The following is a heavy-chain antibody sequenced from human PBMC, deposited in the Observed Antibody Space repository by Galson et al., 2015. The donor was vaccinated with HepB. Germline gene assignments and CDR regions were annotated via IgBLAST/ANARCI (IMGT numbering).Heavy chain of an antibody. CDR1: GFTFSSYG. V-gene: IGHV3-33*01. J-gene: IGHJ6*02. Sequence: SLRLSCAASGFTFSSYGMHWVRQAPGKGLEWVAVIWYDGSNKYYADSVKGRFTISRDNSKNTLYLQMNSLRAEDTAVYYCARDGDGSGYYWGWSYYYYGMDVWGQGTTVTVSS. D-gene: IGHD3-22*01. CDR3: ARDGDGSGYYWGWSYYYYGMDV. CDR2: IWYDGSNK.